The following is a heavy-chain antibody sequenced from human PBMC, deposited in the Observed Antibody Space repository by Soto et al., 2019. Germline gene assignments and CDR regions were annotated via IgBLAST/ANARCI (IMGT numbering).Heavy chain of an antibody. CDR3: ARWVGGSMYDNSGKCDS. CDR1: GFIFSGSG. J-gene: IGHJ5*01. Sequence: ESGGGVVQPGRSLRLTCAASGFIFSGSGMHWVRQAPGKGLEWVALVSNDGIRKYYGDSVKGRFTISRDNAENTLYLPMNSLRAEDTAVYYCARWVGGSMYDNSGKCDSWGQGTLVTVSS. D-gene: IGHD3-22*01. CDR2: VSNDGIRK. V-gene: IGHV3-30*03.